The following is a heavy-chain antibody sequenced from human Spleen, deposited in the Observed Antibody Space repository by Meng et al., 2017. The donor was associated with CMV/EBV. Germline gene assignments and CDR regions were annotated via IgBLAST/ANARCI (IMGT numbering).Heavy chain of an antibody. CDR3: THVQLERHFVY. D-gene: IGHD1-1*01. V-gene: IGHV3-15*01. Sequence: ASGFTCSKAWISWVRQAPGKGLEWVGRIKSKTDGGTTDYAAPVKGRFTISRDDSKNTLYLQMNSLKTEDTAVYYCTHVQLERHFVYWGQGTLVTVSS. CDR1: GFTCSKAW. J-gene: IGHJ4*02. CDR2: IKSKTDGGTT.